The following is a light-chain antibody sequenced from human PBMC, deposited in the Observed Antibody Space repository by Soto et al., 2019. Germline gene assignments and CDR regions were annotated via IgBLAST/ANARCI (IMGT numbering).Light chain of an antibody. CDR2: GAS. V-gene: IGKV3D-20*02. CDR1: QSVSSDY. Sequence: TEYPGTVALSPGETSTLSWRASQSVSSDYLAWYQQKPGQPPRLLIYGASSRATGVPERFSGSGSGTDFTLTSSSLEPEDFAVYYCQQRINLVTFGPGTRLEI. J-gene: IGKJ5*01. CDR3: QQRINLVT.